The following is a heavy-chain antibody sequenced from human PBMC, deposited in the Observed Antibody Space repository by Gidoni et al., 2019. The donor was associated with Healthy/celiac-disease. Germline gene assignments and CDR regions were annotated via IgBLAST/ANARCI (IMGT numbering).Heavy chain of an antibody. V-gene: IGHV4-31*03. Sequence: QVQLQESGPGLVKPSQTLSLTCTVSGGSISSGGYYWSWIRQHPGKGLEWIGYIHYSGSTYYNPSLKSRVTISVDTSKNQFSLKLSSVTAADTAVYYCAREGLAARPYYYYGMDVWGQGTTVTVSS. CDR1: GGSISSGGYY. CDR2: IHYSGST. J-gene: IGHJ6*02. D-gene: IGHD6-6*01. CDR3: AREGLAARPYYYYGMDV.